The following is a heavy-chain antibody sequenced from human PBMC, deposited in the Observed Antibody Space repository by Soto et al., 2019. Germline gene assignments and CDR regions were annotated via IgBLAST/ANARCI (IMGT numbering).Heavy chain of an antibody. J-gene: IGHJ6*03. Sequence: SETLSLTCTVSGGSISSYYWIWIRPPPGKGLEWIGYIYYSGSTNYNPSLKSRVTISVDTSKNQFSLKLSSVTAADTAVYYCARTVDTAMVFYMDVWGKGTTVTVSS. CDR2: IYYSGST. CDR3: ARTVDTAMVFYMDV. CDR1: GGSISSYY. D-gene: IGHD5-18*01. V-gene: IGHV4-59*08.